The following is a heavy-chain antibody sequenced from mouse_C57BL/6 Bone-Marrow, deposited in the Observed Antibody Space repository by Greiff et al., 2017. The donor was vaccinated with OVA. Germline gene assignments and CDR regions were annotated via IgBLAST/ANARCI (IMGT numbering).Heavy chain of an antibody. D-gene: IGHD1-1*01. CDR1: GYTFTSYW. CDR2: IDPSDSYT. J-gene: IGHJ2*01. CDR3: ARFPITTVVATRCDY. V-gene: IGHV1-50*01. Sequence: QVQLQQPGAELVKPGASVKLSCKASGYTFTSYWMQWVKQRPGQGLEWIGEIDPSDSYTNYNQKFKGKATLTVDTSSSTAYMQLSSLTSEDSAVYYCARFPITTVVATRCDYWGQGTTLTVSS.